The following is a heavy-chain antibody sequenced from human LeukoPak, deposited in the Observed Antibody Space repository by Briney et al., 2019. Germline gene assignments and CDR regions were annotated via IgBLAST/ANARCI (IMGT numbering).Heavy chain of an antibody. CDR1: GGTFSSYA. CDR3: ARGEQFLEWLFGY. V-gene: IGHV1-69*01. Sequence: SVKVSCKASGGTFSSYAISWVRQAPGQGLEWMGGIIPIFGTANYAQKFQGRVTITADESTSTAYTELSSLRSEDTAVYYCARGEQFLEWLFGYWGQGTLVTVSS. J-gene: IGHJ4*02. D-gene: IGHD3-3*01. CDR2: IIPIFGTA.